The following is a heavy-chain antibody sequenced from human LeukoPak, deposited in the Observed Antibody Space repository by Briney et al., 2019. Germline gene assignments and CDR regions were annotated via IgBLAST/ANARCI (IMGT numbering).Heavy chain of an antibody. CDR2: ISSGGDT. J-gene: IGHJ5*02. CDR1: GGSISSGPYT. CDR3: ARLPTGFPNWFAP. V-gene: IGHV4-39*01. D-gene: IGHD4-17*01. Sequence: KPSETLSLTCTVSGGSISSGPYTWGWIRQPPEKGLEWIGTISSGGDTYYNPSLQSRVIMSVDTSKSQFSLTLISVTAADTALYYCARLPTGFPNWFAPWGQGILVTVSS.